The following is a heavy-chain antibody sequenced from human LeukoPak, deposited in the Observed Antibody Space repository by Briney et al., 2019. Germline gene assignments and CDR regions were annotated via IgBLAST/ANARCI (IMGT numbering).Heavy chain of an antibody. D-gene: IGHD3-22*01. CDR2: ISGSGRNT. V-gene: IGHV3-23*01. J-gene: IGHJ4*02. CDR3: ARDDYYDSSGLDY. CDR1: GFTFSNYA. Sequence: PGGSLRLSCAASGFTFSNYAMTWVRQAPGKGLEWVSVISGSGRNTDYADSVKGRFTISRDNSKNTLYLQMNSLRAEDTAVYYCARDDYYDSSGLDYWGQGILVTVSS.